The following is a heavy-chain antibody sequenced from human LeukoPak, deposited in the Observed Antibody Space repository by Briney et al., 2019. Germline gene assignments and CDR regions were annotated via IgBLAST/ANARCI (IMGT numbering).Heavy chain of an antibody. CDR1: GYTFTGYY. Sequence: ASVKLSCKASGYTFTGYYMHWVRQAPGQGLEWMGWINPNSGGTNYAQKFQGRVTITADESTSTAYMELSSLRSEDTAVYYCARRTYYYGSGSYYKAGYYYGMDVWGQGTTVTVSS. D-gene: IGHD3-10*01. CDR3: ARRTYYYGSGSYYKAGYYYGMDV. CDR2: INPNSGGT. J-gene: IGHJ6*02. V-gene: IGHV1-2*02.